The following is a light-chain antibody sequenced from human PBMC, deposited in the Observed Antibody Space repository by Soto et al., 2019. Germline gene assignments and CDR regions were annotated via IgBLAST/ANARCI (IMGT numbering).Light chain of an antibody. Sequence: EVELTQSPGTLSLSPGDTATLSCGASQSVTSNYLAWYQQKAGQPPRLLIYGASTRASGIPDRFSGSGSGTGFTLTIDRLEPEDFAVYYCQQYGTSPRTFGRGTKVDIK. CDR1: QSVTSNY. V-gene: IGKV3-20*01. J-gene: IGKJ1*01. CDR2: GAS. CDR3: QQYGTSPRT.